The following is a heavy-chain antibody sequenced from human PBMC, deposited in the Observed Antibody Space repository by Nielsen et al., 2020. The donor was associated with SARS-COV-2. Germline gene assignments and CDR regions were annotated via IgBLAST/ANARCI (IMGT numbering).Heavy chain of an antibody. D-gene: IGHD2-15*01. CDR3: ARGLFDCSGGSCSY. CDR1: GYTFTSYD. V-gene: IGHV1-8*01. J-gene: IGHJ4*02. Sequence: ASVKVSCKASGYTFTSYDIDWVRQATGQGLEWMGWMNPNSGNTGYAQKFQGRVTMTRNTSISTAYMELSSLRSEDTAVYYCARGLFDCSGGSCSYWGQGTLVTVSS. CDR2: MNPNSGNT.